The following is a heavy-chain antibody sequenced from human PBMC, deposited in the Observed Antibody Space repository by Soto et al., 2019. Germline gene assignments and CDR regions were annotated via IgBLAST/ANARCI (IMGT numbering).Heavy chain of an antibody. J-gene: IGHJ4*02. Sequence: QLQLQESGPGLVKPSETLSLTCTVSGGSIKDRRYYWGWIRQPPGKGLEWIGNIYYSGTTHYNPPLNSRVTVSVDTSKNPFSLNLNSVTAADPALYFCARRLATTGVYFDSWGQGALVIVSS. D-gene: IGHD1-1*01. CDR3: ARRLATTGVYFDS. CDR2: IYYSGTT. CDR1: GGSIKDRRYY. V-gene: IGHV4-39*01.